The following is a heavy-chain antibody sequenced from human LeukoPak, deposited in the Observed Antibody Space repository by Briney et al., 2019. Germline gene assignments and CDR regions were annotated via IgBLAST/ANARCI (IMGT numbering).Heavy chain of an antibody. J-gene: IGHJ3*02. CDR2: FYSRGST. CDR1: GGSISSSSYY. Sequence: SETLSLTCTVSGGSISSSSYYWGWIRQPPGKGLEWIGSFYSRGSTYYNPSLKSRVTISVDTSENQFSLKLSSVTAADTAVYYCAREMATIRLSAFDIWGQGTMVTVSS. CDR3: AREMATIRLSAFDI. D-gene: IGHD5-24*01. V-gene: IGHV4-39*02.